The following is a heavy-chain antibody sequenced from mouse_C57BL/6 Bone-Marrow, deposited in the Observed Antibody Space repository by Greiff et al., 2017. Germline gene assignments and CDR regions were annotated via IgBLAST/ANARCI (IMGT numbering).Heavy chain of an antibody. Sequence: EVQVVESGGGLVKPGGSLKLSCAASGFTFSSYAMSWVRQTPEQRLEWVATISDGGSYTYYPDNVKGRFTISRDNAKNNLYLQMSHLKSEDTAMYYCAGDSADGYNYWGQGTTLTVAS. J-gene: IGHJ2*01. CDR3: AGDSADGYNY. D-gene: IGHD2-3*01. CDR2: ISDGGSYT. CDR1: GFTFSSYA. V-gene: IGHV5-4*01.